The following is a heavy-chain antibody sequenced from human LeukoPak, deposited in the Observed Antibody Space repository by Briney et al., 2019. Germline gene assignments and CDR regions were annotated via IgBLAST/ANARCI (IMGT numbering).Heavy chain of an antibody. D-gene: IGHD3-22*01. Sequence: GGSLRLSCAASGFAFGSYEMNWVRQAPGKGLEWVSYISSSATTIYYADSVKGRFTISRDNAKNSLYLQMSSLRAEDTAVYYCARDPILNYDTYMCVRGKGTTVTISS. CDR1: GFAFGSYE. CDR2: ISSSATTI. J-gene: IGHJ6*03. V-gene: IGHV3-48*03. CDR3: ARDPILNYDTYMCV.